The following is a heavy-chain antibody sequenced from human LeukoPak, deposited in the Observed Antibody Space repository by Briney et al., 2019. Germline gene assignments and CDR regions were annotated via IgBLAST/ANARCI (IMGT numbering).Heavy chain of an antibody. V-gene: IGHV1-8*01. D-gene: IGHD5-18*01. CDR1: GYTFTSYD. CDR2: MNPNSGNT. J-gene: IGHJ3*02. CDR3: ARDGRIQLWFGAGDAFDI. Sequence: ASVKVSCKASGYTFTSYDINWVRQATGQGLEWMGWMNPNSGNTGYAHKFQGRVTMTRNTSISTAYMELSSLRSEDTAVYYCARDGRIQLWFGAGDAFDIWGQGTMVTVSS.